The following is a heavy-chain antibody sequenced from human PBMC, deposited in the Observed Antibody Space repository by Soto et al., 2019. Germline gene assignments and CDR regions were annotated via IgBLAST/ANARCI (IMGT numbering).Heavy chain of an antibody. CDR3: AKGRAPSGSYPHYYYGMDV. J-gene: IGHJ6*02. V-gene: IGHV3-23*01. Sequence: VQLLESGGGLLQPGVSLRLSCAASGFTFSTYAMTWVRQAPGKGPEWVSSVSGSGGNTLYAASVKGRFTISRDNSKNTLYLQMNSLRAGDTAVYYCAKGRAPSGSYPHYYYGMDVWGQGTTVIVSS. CDR1: GFTFSTYA. CDR2: VSGSGGNT. D-gene: IGHD6-19*01.